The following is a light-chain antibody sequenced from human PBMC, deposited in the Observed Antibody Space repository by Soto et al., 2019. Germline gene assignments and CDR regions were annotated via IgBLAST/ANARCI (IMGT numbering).Light chain of an antibody. CDR2: GVS. Sequence: EIVLTQSPGTLSLSPGERATLSCRASQSVSSSYLAWCQQKPGQAPRLLIYGVSSRATGIPDRFSCSGSGTDFTLTISRLEPEDFAVYYCQQYGSSRYPFRQGTKLEIK. J-gene: IGKJ2*01. CDR3: QQYGSSRYP. V-gene: IGKV3-20*01. CDR1: QSVSSSY.